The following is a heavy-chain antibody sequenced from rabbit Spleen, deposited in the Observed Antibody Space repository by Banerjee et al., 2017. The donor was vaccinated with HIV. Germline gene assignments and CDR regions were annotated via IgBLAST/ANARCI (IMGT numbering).Heavy chain of an antibody. Sequence: QEQLEESGGGLVKPGGTLTLTCTVSGFSFSSNWICWVRQAPGKGLEWIACINTNNGDTDYANWPKGRFTISKTSSTTVTLQMTSLTVADTATYFCARDTGTSFSTYGMDLRGPGTLVTVS. CDR1: GFSFSSNW. D-gene: IGHD8-1*01. V-gene: IGHV1S45*01. CDR3: ARDTGTSFSTYGMDL. CDR2: INTNNGDT. J-gene: IGHJ6*01.